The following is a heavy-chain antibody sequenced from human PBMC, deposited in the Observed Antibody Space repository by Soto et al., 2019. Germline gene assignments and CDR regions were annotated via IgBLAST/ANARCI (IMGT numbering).Heavy chain of an antibody. J-gene: IGHJ5*02. Sequence: PSEIRSLACAVSGGSIRSNNWWNWVRQPPGKGLEWIGGIHHSGSTNYNPSLKSRVTISVDKSKNQFSLKLNSVTAADTDVSYCARARQYCSSSSCYLDPWGQRTRVT. V-gene: IGHV4-4*02. D-gene: IGHD2-2*01. CDR2: IHHSGST. CDR3: ARARQYCSSSSCYLDP. CDR1: GGSIRSNNW.